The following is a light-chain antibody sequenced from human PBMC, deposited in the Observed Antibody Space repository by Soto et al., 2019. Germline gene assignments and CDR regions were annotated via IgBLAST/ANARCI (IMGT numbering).Light chain of an antibody. CDR1: QSVSSSY. Sequence: EIVLAQSPGTLSLSPGARATLSCRASQSVSSSYLAWYQQRPGQAPRLLIYGASSRATGIRDRFSGSGSGTDFTLSISRLEPEDFAVYYCQQYCSSPPWTFGQGTNVEIK. J-gene: IGKJ1*01. CDR2: GAS. V-gene: IGKV3-20*01. CDR3: QQYCSSPPWT.